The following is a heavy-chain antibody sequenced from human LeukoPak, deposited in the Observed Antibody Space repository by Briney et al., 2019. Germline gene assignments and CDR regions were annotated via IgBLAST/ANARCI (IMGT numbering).Heavy chain of an antibody. Sequence: SETLSLTCAVYGGSFSGYYWSWIRQPPGKGLEWIGEINHSGSTNYNPSLKSRVTISVDTSKNQFFLKLSSVTAADTAAYYCARCPDSSSWSKDSNWFDPWGQGTLVTVSS. CDR2: INHSGST. D-gene: IGHD6-13*01. CDR1: GGSFSGYY. CDR3: ARCPDSSSWSKDSNWFDP. J-gene: IGHJ5*02. V-gene: IGHV4-34*01.